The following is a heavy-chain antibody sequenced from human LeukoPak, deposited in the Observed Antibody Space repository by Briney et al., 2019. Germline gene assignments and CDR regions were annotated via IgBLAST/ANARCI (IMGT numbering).Heavy chain of an antibody. CDR3: ATYFAGAETFDI. V-gene: IGHV5-51*01. CDR2: IFPGDSDT. J-gene: IGHJ3*02. D-gene: IGHD3-16*01. CDR1: GNSITTYW. Sequence: GESLKVSCKASGNSITTYWIGWVRQKPGKGLEWMGLIFPGDSDTKYSPSFQGQVTISADKSISTAYLQWSSLKASDTAMYYCATYFAGAETFDIWGQGTMVTVSS.